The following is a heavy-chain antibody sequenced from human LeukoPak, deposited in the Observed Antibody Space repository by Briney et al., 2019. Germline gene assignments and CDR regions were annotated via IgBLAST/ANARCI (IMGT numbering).Heavy chain of an antibody. D-gene: IGHD2-21*02. V-gene: IGHV1-2*06. CDR3: ARESGCGGDCYDSDY. J-gene: IGHJ4*02. CDR2: IHPNTGGT. CDR1: GYTFTDHY. Sequence: AXVKVSCKASGYTFTDHYIHWVRQAPGQGLEGMGRIHPNTGGTNYAQNFQGRVTTTRDKSISTAYMELSRLRSDDTAVYYCARESGCGGDCYDSDYWGQGTLVTVSS.